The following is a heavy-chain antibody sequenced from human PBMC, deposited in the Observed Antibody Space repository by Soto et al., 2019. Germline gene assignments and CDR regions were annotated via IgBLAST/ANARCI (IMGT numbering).Heavy chain of an antibody. Sequence: QVQLQQWGAGLLKPSETLSLTCAVYGGSFSGYYWSWIRQPPGKGLEWIGEINHSGSTNYNPSLKSRVTISVDTSKNQFSLKLSSVTAADTAVYYCARGRRRMGQLVPYFDYWGQGTLVTVSS. CDR3: ARGRRRMGQLVPYFDY. J-gene: IGHJ4*02. D-gene: IGHD6-6*01. CDR2: INHSGST. CDR1: GGSFSGYY. V-gene: IGHV4-34*01.